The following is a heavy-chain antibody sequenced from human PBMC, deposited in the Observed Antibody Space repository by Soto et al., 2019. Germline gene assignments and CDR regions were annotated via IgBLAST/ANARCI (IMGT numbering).Heavy chain of an antibody. CDR3: ARGGWYLDY. CDR1: GDSVSSHY. V-gene: IGHV4-59*08. CDR2: INYSGST. D-gene: IGHD6-19*01. J-gene: IGHJ4*02. Sequence: PSLILSVTCSVAGDSVSSHYWSWFRQPPGKGLEWIGYINYSGSTNYNPSLKSRVTMSVDPSKNQFSLKLSSLTAADTAVYWCARGGWYLDYWGQGTLVTVSS.